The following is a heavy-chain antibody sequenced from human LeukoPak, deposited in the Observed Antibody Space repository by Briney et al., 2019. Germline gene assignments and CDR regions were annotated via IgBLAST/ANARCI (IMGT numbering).Heavy chain of an antibody. CDR3: AGGVYSSSWYMNWFDP. V-gene: IGHV4-61*02. Sequence: PSETLSLTCTVSGGSISSGSYYWSWIRQPAGKGLEWIGRIYTSGSTNYNPSLKSRVTISVDTSKNQFSLKLSSVTAADTAVYYCAGGVYSSSWYMNWFDPWGQGTLVTVSS. J-gene: IGHJ5*02. D-gene: IGHD6-13*01. CDR2: IYTSGST. CDR1: GGSISSGSYY.